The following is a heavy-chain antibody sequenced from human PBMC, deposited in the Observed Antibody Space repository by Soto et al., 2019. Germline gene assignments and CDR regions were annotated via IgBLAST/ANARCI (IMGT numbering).Heavy chain of an antibody. D-gene: IGHD2-15*01. CDR1: GFTFSSYA. V-gene: IGHV3-23*01. Sequence: PGGSLRLSCAASGFTFSSYAMSWVRQAPGKGLEWVSATSGSGGSTYYADSVKGRFTISRDNSKNTLYLQMNSLRAEDTAVYYCAKGVVVVAATPPDYWGQGTLVTVSS. J-gene: IGHJ4*02. CDR2: TSGSGGST. CDR3: AKGVVVVAATPPDY.